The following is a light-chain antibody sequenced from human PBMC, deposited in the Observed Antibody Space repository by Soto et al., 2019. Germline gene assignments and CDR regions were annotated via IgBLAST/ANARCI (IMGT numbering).Light chain of an antibody. CDR2: AAS. J-gene: IGKJ1*01. CDR3: LHHNTYPQT. Sequence: QMTPSPSSLSASVGDRVAITCRATQTIINDLGWYQQKPAKAPKRLIYAASRLQIGVPSRFSGSGSWTKFTLTTSSLQPEDAATYYCLHHNTYPQTFGQGTKVDIK. CDR1: QTIIND. V-gene: IGKV1-17*01.